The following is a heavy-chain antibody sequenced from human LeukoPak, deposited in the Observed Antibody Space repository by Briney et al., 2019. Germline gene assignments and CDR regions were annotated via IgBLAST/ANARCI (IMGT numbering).Heavy chain of an antibody. CDR1: GFTFSSYW. D-gene: IGHD6-19*01. J-gene: IGHJ2*01. CDR3: ARDYGLAGLFWYFDL. V-gene: IGHV3-7*03. CDR2: INQDGSEI. Sequence: GGSLRLSCAASGFTFSSYWMTWVRQAPGKGLEWVANINQDGSEIYYMDSLKGRFTISRDSAKNSLYLEMNSLRGEDTAVYYCARDYGLAGLFWYFDLWGRGTLVTVSS.